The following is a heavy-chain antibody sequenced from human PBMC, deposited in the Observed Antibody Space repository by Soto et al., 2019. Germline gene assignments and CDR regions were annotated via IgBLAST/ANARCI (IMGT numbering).Heavy chain of an antibody. CDR2: ISGSGGST. V-gene: IGHV3-23*01. CDR3: AKSDSSPIFGVVRYGMDV. D-gene: IGHD3-3*01. J-gene: IGHJ6*02. Sequence: GGSLRLSCAASGFTFSSYAMSWVRQAPGKGLEWVSAISGSGGSTYYADSVKGRFTISRDNSMNTLYLQMNSLRADDTAIYYCAKSDSSPIFGVVRYGMDVWGQGTTVTVSS. CDR1: GFTFSSYA.